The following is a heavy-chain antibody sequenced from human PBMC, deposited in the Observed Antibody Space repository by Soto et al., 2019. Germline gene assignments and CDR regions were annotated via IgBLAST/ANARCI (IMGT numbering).Heavy chain of an antibody. CDR2: MSPNSGNT. CDR3: ARTWGYLDY. J-gene: IGHJ4*02. D-gene: IGHD3-16*01. V-gene: IGHV1-8*01. Sequence: ASVKVSCKAPGYTFTSYDINWVRQATGQGLEWVGWMSPNSGNTGYAQKFQGRVTMTRDTSISTAYMELSSLTSEDTAIYYCARTWGYLDYWGQGTLVTVSS. CDR1: GYTFTSYD.